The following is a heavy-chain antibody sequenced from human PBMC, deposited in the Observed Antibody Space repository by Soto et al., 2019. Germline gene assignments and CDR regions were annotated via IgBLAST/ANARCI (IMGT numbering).Heavy chain of an antibody. D-gene: IGHD3-22*01. Sequence: GESLKISCKGSGYRFSRNWIGWVRQMPGKGPEWMGIIYPGNSDTRYNPSFQGQVTISVDTSISTAYLQWNGLKASDTAIYFCARHPPTTVYASSGYYTYYFDYWGQGTLVTVS. CDR3: ARHPPTTVYASSGYYTYYFDY. CDR1: GYRFSRNW. V-gene: IGHV5-51*01. J-gene: IGHJ4*02. CDR2: IYPGNSDT.